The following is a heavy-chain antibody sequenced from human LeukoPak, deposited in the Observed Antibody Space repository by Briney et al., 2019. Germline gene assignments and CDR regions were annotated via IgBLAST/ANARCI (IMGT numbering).Heavy chain of an antibody. Sequence: ASVKVSCKTSGYTFTSYGMHWVRQAPGQSLEWMGWINGGNGNTKYSEKFQGRVTIIRDTSASTAYMELSSLRSEDTAMYYCAMSVEMAAIPSFDYWGQGTLVTVSS. CDR2: INGGNGNT. D-gene: IGHD5-24*01. J-gene: IGHJ4*02. V-gene: IGHV1-3*01. CDR3: AMSVEMAAIPSFDY. CDR1: GYTFTSYG.